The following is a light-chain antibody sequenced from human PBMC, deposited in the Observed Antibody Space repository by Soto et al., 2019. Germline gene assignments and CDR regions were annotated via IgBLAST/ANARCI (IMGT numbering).Light chain of an antibody. CDR2: AAS. J-gene: IGKJ2*01. CDR1: QNINFY. Sequence: DIQITQSPSSLSASVGDRATITSRANQNINFYLNWYQQKPGEAPQLLIYAASNLQRGVPPRFSGSRSGTDFTLTISSLQPEDFATYFCQQSYSTPVYSFGQGTKVEIK. CDR3: QQSYSTPVYS. V-gene: IGKV1-39*01.